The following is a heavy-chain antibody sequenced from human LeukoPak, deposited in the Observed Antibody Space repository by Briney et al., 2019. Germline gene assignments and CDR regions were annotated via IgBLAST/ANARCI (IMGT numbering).Heavy chain of an antibody. CDR2: ISGSTDIT. CDR1: GLSFSGYA. V-gene: IGHV3-23*01. J-gene: IGHJ4*02. Sequence: GGSLRLSCAASGLSFSGYAISWGRQASGKGMEWISCISGSTDITYYADSVKGRFTISRDNSKNTLYLQINSLRAEDSAVYYCARGIGGSCYDALRYWGQGTLVTVSS. CDR3: ARGIGGSCYDALRY. D-gene: IGHD2-15*01.